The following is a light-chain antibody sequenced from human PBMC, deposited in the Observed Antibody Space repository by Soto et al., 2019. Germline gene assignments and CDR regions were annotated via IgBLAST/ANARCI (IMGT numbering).Light chain of an antibody. Sequence: QSVLTQPASVSGSPGQSITISCTGTSSDVGSYNLVSWYQQHPGKVPKLIIYQGGQRPSGVSSRFSGSKSGNTASLTISGLQAEDEAEYFCSSYAGSSTLLVFGTGTKVTVL. CDR2: QGG. V-gene: IGLV2-23*01. CDR1: SSDVGSYNL. CDR3: SSYAGSSTLLV. J-gene: IGLJ1*01.